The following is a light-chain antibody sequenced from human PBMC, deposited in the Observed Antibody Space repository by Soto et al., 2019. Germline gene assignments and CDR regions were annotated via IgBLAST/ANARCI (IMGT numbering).Light chain of an antibody. Sequence: EIVLTQSPGTLSLSPGERATLSCRASQSVSSSYLAWYQQKPGQAPRLLIYGASSRATGIPDRFSGSGSGTHFTLTISRLEPEDVAVYYCQQYGGSPPITFGQGTRLEIK. V-gene: IGKV3-20*01. CDR3: QQYGGSPPIT. J-gene: IGKJ5*01. CDR2: GAS. CDR1: QSVSSSY.